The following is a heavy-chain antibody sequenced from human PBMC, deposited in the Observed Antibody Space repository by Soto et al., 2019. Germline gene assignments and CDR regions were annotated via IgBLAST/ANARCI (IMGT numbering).Heavy chain of an antibody. V-gene: IGHV2-5*02. D-gene: IGHD6-6*01. CDR3: GHRHGIAARGLWFDP. J-gene: IGHJ5*02. CDR2: IYWDDDK. Sequence: SGPTLVNPTQTLTLTCTFSGFSLSTRVAAVAWIRQPPGKALEWLALIYWDDDKRYSPSLKSRLTITKDTSKNQVVLTMTNMDPVDTATYYCGHRHGIAARGLWFDPWGQ. CDR1: GFSLSTRVAA.